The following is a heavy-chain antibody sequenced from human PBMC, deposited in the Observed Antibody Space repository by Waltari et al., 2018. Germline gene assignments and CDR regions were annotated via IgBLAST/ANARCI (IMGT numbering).Heavy chain of an antibody. D-gene: IGHD1-26*01. CDR2: INTNTGNP. CDR3: ARGGGTFSKPQYFDS. Sequence: QVHLVQSGSEMKKPGSSVKVSCKAPGYIFTTYGIQWVRQAPGQGLEWMGWINTNTGNPTYVQGFTGRFVFSLDTSVSTAYLQISSLKAEDSAIYYCARGGGTFSKPQYFDSWGQGTRVTVSS. V-gene: IGHV7-4-1*02. J-gene: IGHJ4*02. CDR1: GYIFTTYG.